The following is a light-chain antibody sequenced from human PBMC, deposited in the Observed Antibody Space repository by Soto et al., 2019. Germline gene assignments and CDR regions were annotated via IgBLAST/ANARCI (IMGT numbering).Light chain of an antibody. Sequence: EIVMTQSPATLSVSPGERATLSCRASQSVSSNLAWFQQKPGQAPRLLIYSASTRATGIPARFSGSGSGTEFTLTISSLQSEDFAVYYCQHYNDWPETFGQGTKVEIK. J-gene: IGKJ1*01. CDR1: QSVSSN. V-gene: IGKV3-15*01. CDR3: QHYNDWPET. CDR2: SAS.